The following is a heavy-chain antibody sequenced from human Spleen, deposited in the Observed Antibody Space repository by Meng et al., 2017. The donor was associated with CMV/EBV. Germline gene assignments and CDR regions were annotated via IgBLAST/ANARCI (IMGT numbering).Heavy chain of an antibody. D-gene: IGHD3-10*01. CDR1: GFTFSGYA. J-gene: IGHJ6*02. CDR3: AKVWVRGVQFYYYYGMDV. CDR2: IYSGGSST. Sequence: GGSLRLSCAASGFTFSGYAMSWVRQAPGKGLEWVSVIYSGGSSTYYADSVKGRFTISRNNSKNTLYLQMNSLSAEDTAVYYCAKVWVRGVQFYYYYGMDVWGQGTTVTVSS. V-gene: IGHV3-23*03.